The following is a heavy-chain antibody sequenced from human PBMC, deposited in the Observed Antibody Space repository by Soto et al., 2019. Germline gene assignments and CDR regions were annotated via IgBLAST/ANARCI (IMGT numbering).Heavy chain of an antibody. CDR2: IYWDDDE. Sequence: QITLKESGPPLVKPTQTLTLTCTFSGFSLSTSAEGVAWIRQPPGKALEWLALIYWDDDERYSSFLKSRLTIXKXXSKNQVVLTMANMDPVDTATYFCAHKGGRGAAMDVWGQGTTVTVSS. V-gene: IGHV2-5*02. D-gene: IGHD2-15*01. J-gene: IGHJ6*02. CDR1: GFSLSTSAEG. CDR3: AHKGGRGAAMDV.